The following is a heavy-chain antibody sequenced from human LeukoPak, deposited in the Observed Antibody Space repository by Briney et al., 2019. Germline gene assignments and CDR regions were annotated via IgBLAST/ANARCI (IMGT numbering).Heavy chain of an antibody. V-gene: IGHV3-33*01. CDR3: ARDAPSSYGYYPDY. Sequence: GGSLSLSCAASGFTFSSFGMYWVRQAPGKGLEWVAVIWYDGSNKYYADSMKGRFTISRDNSKNTLYLQMNSLRAEDTAVYYCARDAPSSYGYYPDYWGQGTLVTVSS. CDR1: GFTFSSFG. D-gene: IGHD5-18*01. J-gene: IGHJ4*02. CDR2: IWYDGSNK.